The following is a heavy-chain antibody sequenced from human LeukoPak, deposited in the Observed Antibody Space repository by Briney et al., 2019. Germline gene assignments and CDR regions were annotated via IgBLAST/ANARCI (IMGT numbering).Heavy chain of an antibody. CDR1: GDSVSSNSAA. CDR3: ARDPVVGATKAHDAFDI. Sequence: SQTLSLTCAISGDSVSSNSAAWNWIRQSPSRGLEWLGRTYYRSKWYNDYAVSVKSRITINPDTSKNQFSLQLNSVTPEDTAVYYCARDPVVGATKAHDAFDIWGQGTMVTVSS. CDR2: TYYRSKWYN. J-gene: IGHJ3*02. D-gene: IGHD1-26*01. V-gene: IGHV6-1*01.